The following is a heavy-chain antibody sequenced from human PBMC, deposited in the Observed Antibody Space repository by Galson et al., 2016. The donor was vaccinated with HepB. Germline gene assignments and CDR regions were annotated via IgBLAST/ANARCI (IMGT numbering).Heavy chain of an antibody. CDR3: ARGPRPSSFSYDSSGRSRRHYYGMDV. CDR1: GASFSGYY. D-gene: IGHD3-22*01. J-gene: IGHJ6*02. CDR2: INDSGRT. Sequence: SETLSLTCDVYGASFSGYYGSWIRQPPGKGLEWIGEINDSGRTNYNPSVESRVTISVDTSKNQFSLNLTSVTAADTGVYYCARGPRPSSFSYDSSGRSRRHYYGMDVWGQGTTVTASS. V-gene: IGHV4-34*01.